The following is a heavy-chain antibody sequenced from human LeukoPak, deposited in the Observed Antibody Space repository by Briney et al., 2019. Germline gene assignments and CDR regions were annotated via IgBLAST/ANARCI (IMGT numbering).Heavy chain of an antibody. CDR1: GFTFSSYG. D-gene: IGHD3-22*01. CDR3: AKDKYDTSGVFDY. Sequence: GGSLRLSCAASGFTFSSYGMHWVRQTPGKGLEWVTVISNDGSNKYYTDSVKGRFTISRDSAKDTLYLHMNSLRPEDTAVYFCAKDKYDTSGVFDYWGQGTLVTVSS. V-gene: IGHV3-30*18. J-gene: IGHJ4*02. CDR2: ISNDGSNK.